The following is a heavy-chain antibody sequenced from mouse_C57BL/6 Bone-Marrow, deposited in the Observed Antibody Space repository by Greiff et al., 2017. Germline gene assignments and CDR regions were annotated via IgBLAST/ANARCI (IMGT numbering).Heavy chain of an antibody. D-gene: IGHD2-3*01. Sequence: VKLMESGAELVKPGASVKLSCKASGYTFTEYTIHWVKQRSGQGLEWIGWFYPGSGSIKYNEKFKDKATLTADKSSSTVYMGLSRLTSEDSAVFFCARHEDGYDIPWFAYWGRGTLVTVSA. CDR1: GYTFTEYT. CDR2: FYPGSGSI. V-gene: IGHV1-62-2*01. CDR3: ARHEDGYDIPWFAY. J-gene: IGHJ3*01.